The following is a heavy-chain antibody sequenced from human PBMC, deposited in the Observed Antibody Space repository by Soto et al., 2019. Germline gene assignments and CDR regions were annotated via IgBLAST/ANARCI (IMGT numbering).Heavy chain of an antibody. Sequence: PGGSLRLSCAASGFIFSSYWMSWVRQAPGKGLEWVANIKQDGSEKYYADSVKGRFTISRDNSKNTLYLQMNSLRAEDTAVYYCAKGEYDFWSGYYTYYYGMDVWGQGTTVTVSS. CDR3: AKGEYDFWSGYYTYYYGMDV. V-gene: IGHV3-7*02. CDR1: GFIFSSYW. J-gene: IGHJ6*02. D-gene: IGHD3-3*01. CDR2: IKQDGSEK.